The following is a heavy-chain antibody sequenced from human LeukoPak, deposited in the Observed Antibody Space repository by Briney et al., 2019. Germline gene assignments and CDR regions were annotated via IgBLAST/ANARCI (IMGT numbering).Heavy chain of an antibody. J-gene: IGHJ4*02. CDR1: GGSITSSSYY. V-gene: IGHV4-39*01. Sequence: SGTLSLTCIVSGGSITSSSYYWGWIRQPPGKGLEWIGSIYYSGSTYYNPSLKSRVTISVDTSKNQFSLKLSSVTAADTAVYYCARQGQIVVVTEEYYFDYWGQGTLVTVSS. CDR3: ARQGQIVVVTEEYYFDY. CDR2: IYYSGST. D-gene: IGHD3-22*01.